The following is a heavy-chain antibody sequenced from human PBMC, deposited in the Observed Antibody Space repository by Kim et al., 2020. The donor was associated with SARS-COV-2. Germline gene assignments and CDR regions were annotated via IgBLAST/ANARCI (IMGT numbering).Heavy chain of an antibody. CDR1: GYSFTSYW. V-gene: IGHV5-51*01. CDR3: ARGIGSPLTYSGSFYFDY. D-gene: IGHD1-26*01. J-gene: IGHJ4*02. CDR2: IYPGDSDT. Sequence: GESLKISCKGSGYSFTSYWIGWVRQMPGKGLEWMGIIYPGDSDTRYSPSFQGQVTISADKSISTAYLQWSSLKASDTAMYYCARGIGSPLTYSGSFYFDYWGQGTLVTVSS.